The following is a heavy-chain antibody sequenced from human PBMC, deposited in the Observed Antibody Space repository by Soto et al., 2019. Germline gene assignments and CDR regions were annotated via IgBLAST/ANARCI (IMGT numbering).Heavy chain of an antibody. Sequence: GGSLRLSCAASGFTFSSYAMHWVRQAPGKGLEWVAVISYDGSNKYYADSVKGRFTISRDNSKNTLYLQMNSLRAEDTAVYYRARDLLKLTYYFDYGGRETLVTV. J-gene: IGHJ4*02. CDR3: ARDLLKLTYYFDY. V-gene: IGHV3-30-3*01. CDR2: ISYDGSNK. CDR1: GFTFSSYA. D-gene: IGHD1-7*01.